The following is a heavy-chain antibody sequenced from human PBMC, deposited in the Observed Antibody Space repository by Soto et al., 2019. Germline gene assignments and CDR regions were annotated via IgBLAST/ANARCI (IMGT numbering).Heavy chain of an antibody. J-gene: IGHJ5*02. CDR3: SQGEGFPRSLFAP. D-gene: IGHD1-26*01. CDR2: VNHSGEA. V-gene: IGHV4-34*01. Sequence: PSETLSLTCGVSGGSFRNYYWIWVRQPPGKGLEWIGEVNHSGEATYNPSLQSRVTISLDTSNNPFSLKMPSLTAADTALYFCSQGEGFPRSLFAPWGRGTSVPVSA. CDR1: GGSFRNYY.